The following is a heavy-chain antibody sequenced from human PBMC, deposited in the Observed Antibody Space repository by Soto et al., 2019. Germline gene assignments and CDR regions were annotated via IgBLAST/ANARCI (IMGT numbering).Heavy chain of an antibody. D-gene: IGHD2-15*01. Sequence: GGSLRLSCAASGFTFSSYSMNWVRQAPGKGLEWVSYISSSSSTIYYADSVKGRFTISRDNAKNSLYLQMNSLRAEDTAVYYCAREALLNWFGPWGQGTLVTVSS. J-gene: IGHJ5*02. CDR3: AREALLNWFGP. V-gene: IGHV3-48*01. CDR2: ISSSSSTI. CDR1: GFTFSSYS.